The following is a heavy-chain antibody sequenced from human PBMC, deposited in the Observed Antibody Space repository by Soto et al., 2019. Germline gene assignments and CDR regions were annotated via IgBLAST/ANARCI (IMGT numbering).Heavy chain of an antibody. Sequence: SETLSLTCAVYGGSFSGYYWSWIRQPPGKGLEWIGEINHSGSTNYNPSLKSRVTISVDTSKNQFSLKLSSVTAADTAVYYCARARGWNYLTYYYYYGMDVWGQGTTVTVSS. D-gene: IGHD1-7*01. CDR3: ARARGWNYLTYYYYYGMDV. CDR1: GGSFSGYY. J-gene: IGHJ6*02. V-gene: IGHV4-34*01. CDR2: INHSGST.